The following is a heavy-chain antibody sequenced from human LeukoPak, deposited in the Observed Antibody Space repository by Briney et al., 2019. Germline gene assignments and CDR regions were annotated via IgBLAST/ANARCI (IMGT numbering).Heavy chain of an antibody. Sequence: GGSLRLSCAASGFTFSGSAMHWVRQASGKGLEWVGRIRSKANSYATAYAASVKGRFTISKDDSKNTAYLQMNSLKTEDTAVYYCTRQYPYDSSGYYYPTFDYWGQGTLVTVSS. CDR3: TRQYPYDSSGYYYPTFDY. V-gene: IGHV3-73*01. CDR1: GFTFSGSA. J-gene: IGHJ4*02. D-gene: IGHD3-22*01. CDR2: IRSKANSYAT.